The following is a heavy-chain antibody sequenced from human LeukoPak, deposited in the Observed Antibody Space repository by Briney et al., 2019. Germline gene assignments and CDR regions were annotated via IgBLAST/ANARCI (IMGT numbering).Heavy chain of an antibody. CDR1: GFTFDDYA. D-gene: IGHD2-2*01. J-gene: IGHJ4*02. CDR3: AKDSVPRLGHCSSTNCPNFDY. CDR2: ISWNSGSI. Sequence: GGSLRLSCAASGFTFDDYAMHWVRQTPGKGLEWVSGISWNSGSIGYADSVQGRFTISRDNAKNSLYLHMSSLRGEDTAFYYCAKDSVPRLGHCSSTNCPNFDYWGQGTVVTVSS. V-gene: IGHV3-9*01.